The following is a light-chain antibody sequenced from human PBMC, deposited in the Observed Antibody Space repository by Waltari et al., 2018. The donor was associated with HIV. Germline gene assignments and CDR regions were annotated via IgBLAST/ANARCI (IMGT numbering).Light chain of an antibody. J-gene: IGLJ3*02. CDR3: GTWDSSLSVWV. V-gene: IGLV1-51*01. Sequence: QSVLTQPPSVSAAPGQKVTISCSGRSPNIGNNFVSWYQQLPGTAPKLLIYDNNKRPSGIPDRFSGSKSGTSATLGITGLQTGDEADYYCGTWDSSLSVWVFGGGTNLTVL. CDR1: SPNIGNNF. CDR2: DNN.